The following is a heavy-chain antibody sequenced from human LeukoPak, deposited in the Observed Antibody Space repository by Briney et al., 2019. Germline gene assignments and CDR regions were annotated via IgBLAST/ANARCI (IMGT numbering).Heavy chain of an antibody. J-gene: IGHJ6*03. Sequence: PGGSLRLSCAASGFTFSSYGMHWVRQAPGKGLEWVAVIWYDGSNKYYADSVKGRFTISRDNSKNTLYLQMNSLRAEDTAVYYCAGGLNSGSAYYYYYMDVWGKGTTVTASS. CDR1: GFTFSSYG. CDR3: AGGLNSGSAYYYYYMDV. CDR2: IWYDGSNK. V-gene: IGHV3-33*01. D-gene: IGHD4-23*01.